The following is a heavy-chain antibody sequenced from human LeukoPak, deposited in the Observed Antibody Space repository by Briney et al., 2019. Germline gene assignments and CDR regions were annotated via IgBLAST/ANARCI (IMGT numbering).Heavy chain of an antibody. D-gene: IGHD4-17*01. CDR3: ARAKYGAGGYYYMDV. CDR2: IYYSGST. V-gene: IGHV4-59*01. J-gene: IGHJ6*03. CDR1: GGSISSYY. Sequence: SETLSLTCTVSGGSISSYYWSWIRQPPGKGLEWIGYIYYSGSTNYNPSLKSRVTVSVDTSKNLFSLKLSSVTAADTAVHYCARAKYGAGGYYYMDVWGKGTTVTVSS.